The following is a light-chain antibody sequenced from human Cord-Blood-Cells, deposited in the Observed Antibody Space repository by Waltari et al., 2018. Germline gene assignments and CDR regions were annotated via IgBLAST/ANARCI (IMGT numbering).Light chain of an antibody. V-gene: IGLV2-23*02. CDR3: CSYAGSSTLV. J-gene: IGLJ3*02. Sequence: QSALTQPASVSGSPGQSITISCTGTSSDVGSYNLVSWYQQHPGKAPKLMIYEVSKRPAGVFNRFSGSKSGNTASLTSSGRQAEDEADYYCCSYAGSSTLVFGGGTKLTVL. CDR2: EVS. CDR1: SSDVGSYNL.